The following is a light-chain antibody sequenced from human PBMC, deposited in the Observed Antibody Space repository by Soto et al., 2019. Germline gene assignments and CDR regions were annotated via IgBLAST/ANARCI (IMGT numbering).Light chain of an antibody. CDR3: QQYGSSPPGWT. CDR2: GAS. Sequence: EIVLTQSPGTLSLYIGEIGTLSGSSSQSVSNNYLAWYQQNTGQAPRLLIYGASNRATGIPDRFSGSVSVTDFTLNIRRLEPEEFAGYYGQQYGSSPPGWTCGQGTKVDIK. J-gene: IGKJ1*01. V-gene: IGKV3-20*01. CDR1: QSVSNNY.